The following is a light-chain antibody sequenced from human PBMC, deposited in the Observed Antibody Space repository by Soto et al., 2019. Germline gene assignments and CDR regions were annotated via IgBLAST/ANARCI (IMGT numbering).Light chain of an antibody. CDR1: SSNIGAGYD. Sequence: QAVVTQPPSVSGAPGQRVTISCAGSSSNIGAGYDVHWYQHLPGTAPQLLIYGNNNRPSGVPDRFSGSKSGTSASLAITGLQAEDEADYYCQSYDSSLSGVIFGGGTKLTVL. J-gene: IGLJ2*01. CDR2: GNN. CDR3: QSYDSSLSGVI. V-gene: IGLV1-40*01.